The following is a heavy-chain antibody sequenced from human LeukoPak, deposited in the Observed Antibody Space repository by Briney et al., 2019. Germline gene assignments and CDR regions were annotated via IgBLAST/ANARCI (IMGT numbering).Heavy chain of an antibody. CDR1: GFTFSSYS. CDR3: AKGGKGSSWSSY. Sequence: GGSLRLSCAASGFTFSSYSMNWVRQAPGKGLEWVSAISGSGGSTYYADSVKGRFTISRDNSKNTLYLQMNSLRAEDTAVYYCAKGGKGSSWSSYWGQGTLVTVSS. D-gene: IGHD6-13*01. CDR2: ISGSGGST. J-gene: IGHJ4*02. V-gene: IGHV3-23*01.